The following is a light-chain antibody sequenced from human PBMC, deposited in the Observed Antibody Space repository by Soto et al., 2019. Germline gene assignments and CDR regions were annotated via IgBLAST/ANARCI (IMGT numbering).Light chain of an antibody. CDR3: QQYNKWPRT. CDR2: GAS. V-gene: IGKV3-15*01. J-gene: IGKJ2*02. Sequence: DIVMTQSPDTLSVSPGERATLSCRASQSVSSNLAWYQQTPGQAPRLLIYGASTRATDIPARFSGSGSGTEFTLTISSLQSEDLAVYYCQQYNKWPRTFGRGPSWRSN. CDR1: QSVSSN.